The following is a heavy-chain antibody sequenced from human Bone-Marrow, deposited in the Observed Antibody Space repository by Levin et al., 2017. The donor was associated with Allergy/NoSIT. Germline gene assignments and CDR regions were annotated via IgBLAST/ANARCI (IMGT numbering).Heavy chain of an antibody. CDR3: ARDMMEPPCGGRRSSDWYFDL. Sequence: ASVKVSCTASGYAFTNYFMHWVRQAPGQGLEWMGVINSREGSTTYAEKLQGRVTMTRDTSTSTIYMYLNSLRSEDTAIYFCARDMMEPPCGGRRSSDWYFDLWGRGTLVTVSS. CDR2: INSREGST. J-gene: IGHJ2*01. D-gene: IGHD2-15*01. V-gene: IGHV1-46*01. CDR1: GYAFTNYF.